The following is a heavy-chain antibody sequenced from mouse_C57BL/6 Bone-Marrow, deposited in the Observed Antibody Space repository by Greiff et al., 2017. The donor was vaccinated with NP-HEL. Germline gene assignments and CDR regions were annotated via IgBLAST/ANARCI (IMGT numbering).Heavy chain of an antibody. Sequence: QVQLQQPGAELVRPGTSGKLSCKASGYTFTSYWMHWVKQRPGQGLEWIGVIDPSDSYPNYNQKFKGKATLTVDTSSSTAYMQLSSLTSEDSAVYYCARKSNYVRVWFAYWGQGTLVTVSA. D-gene: IGHD2-5*01. V-gene: IGHV1-59*01. CDR1: GYTFTSYW. J-gene: IGHJ3*01. CDR2: IDPSDSYP. CDR3: ARKSNYVRVWFAY.